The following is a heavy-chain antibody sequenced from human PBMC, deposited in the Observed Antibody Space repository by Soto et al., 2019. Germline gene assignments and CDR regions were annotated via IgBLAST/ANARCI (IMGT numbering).Heavy chain of an antibody. CDR2: INPNSGGT. CDR3: ARGNWGYYYYGMDV. J-gene: IGHJ6*02. D-gene: IGHD7-27*01. CDR1: GYTFTGYY. Sequence: RASVKVSCKASGYTFTGYYMHWVRQAPGQGLEWMGWINPNSGGTNYAQKFQGWVTMTRDTSISTAYMELSRLRSDDTAVYYCARGNWGYYYYGMDVWGQGTTVTVSS. V-gene: IGHV1-2*04.